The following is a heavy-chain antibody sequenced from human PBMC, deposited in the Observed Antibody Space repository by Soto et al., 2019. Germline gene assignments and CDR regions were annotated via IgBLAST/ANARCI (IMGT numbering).Heavy chain of an antibody. CDR3: ARACQGGSCYYYYGMDV. CDR1: GFTFSSYA. J-gene: IGHJ6*02. D-gene: IGHD1-26*01. CDR2: ISYDGSNK. V-gene: IGHV3-30-3*01. Sequence: VGSLRLSCAASGFTFSSYAMHWVRQAPGKGLEWVAVISYDGSNKYYADSVKGRFTISRDNSKNTLYLQMNSLRAEDTAVYYCARACQGGSCYYYYGMDVWGQGTTVTVSS.